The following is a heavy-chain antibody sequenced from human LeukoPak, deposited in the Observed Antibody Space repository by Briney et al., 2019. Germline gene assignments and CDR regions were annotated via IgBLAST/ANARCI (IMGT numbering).Heavy chain of an antibody. CDR3: AREWGAAADY. Sequence: PGGSLRLSCVTSGFTFLNYAVHWVRQAPGKGLEWVAVMSYDGNNNYYADSVKGRFTISRDSSQSTLYLQMNSLRPEDTAVYYCAREWGAAADYWGQGTLVTVSS. CDR2: MSYDGNNN. D-gene: IGHD6-13*01. CDR1: GFTFLNYA. V-gene: IGHV3-30-3*01. J-gene: IGHJ4*02.